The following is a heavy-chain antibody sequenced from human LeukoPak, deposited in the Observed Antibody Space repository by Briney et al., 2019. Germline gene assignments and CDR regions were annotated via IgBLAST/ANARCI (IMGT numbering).Heavy chain of an antibody. V-gene: IGHV3-21*01. CDR3: ARVSVQGYYGSGSFDFQH. Sequence: GGSLRLSCAASGFTFSSYSMNWVRQAPGKGLEWVSSISSSSSYIYYADSVKGRFAISRDNAKNSLYLQMNSLRAEDTAVYYCARVSVQGYYGSGSFDFQHWGQGTLVTVSS. CDR1: GFTFSSYS. CDR2: ISSSSSYI. D-gene: IGHD3-10*01. J-gene: IGHJ1*01.